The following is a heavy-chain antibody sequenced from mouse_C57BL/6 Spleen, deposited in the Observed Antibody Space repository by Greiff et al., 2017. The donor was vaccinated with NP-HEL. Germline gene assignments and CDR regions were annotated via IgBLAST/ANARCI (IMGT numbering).Heavy chain of an antibody. V-gene: IGHV1-82*01. CDR1: GYAFSSSW. CDR2: IYRGDGDT. D-gene: IGHD1-1*01. CDR3: ARGGITTVVEAMDY. J-gene: IGHJ4*01. Sequence: VQLLQSGPELVKPGASVKLSCTASGYAFSSSWMNWVKQRPGKGLEWIGRIYRGDGDTNYNGKFKGKATLTADKSSSTAYMQLSSLTSKDYAVYFCARGGITTVVEAMDYWGQGTSVTVSS.